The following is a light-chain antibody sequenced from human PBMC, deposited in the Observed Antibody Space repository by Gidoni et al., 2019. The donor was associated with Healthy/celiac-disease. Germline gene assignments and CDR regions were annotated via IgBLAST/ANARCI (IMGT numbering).Light chain of an antibody. Sequence: QSALPQPASVPGSPGQSITISCTGTSSDVGGYNYVSWYQQHPRKAPKLMIYEVSNRPSGVSNRFSGSKSGNTASLTISGLQAEDEADYYCSSYTSSSTRVFGTGTKVTVL. V-gene: IGLV2-14*01. CDR1: SSDVGGYNY. CDR3: SSYTSSSTRV. J-gene: IGLJ1*01. CDR2: EVS.